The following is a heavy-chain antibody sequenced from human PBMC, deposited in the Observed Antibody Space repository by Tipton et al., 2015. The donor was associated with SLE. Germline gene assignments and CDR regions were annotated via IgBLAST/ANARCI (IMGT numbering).Heavy chain of an antibody. CDR1: GFIFGGYA. D-gene: IGHD2-2*01. CDR3: ARDIWGTSVYFDY. V-gene: IGHV3-48*03. Sequence: SLRLSCSCSGFIFGGYAMAWVRQAPGKGLEWVSYITGSGSTIFYVNSVRGRFTISRDNAENSVYLQMNSLRAEDTAVYYCARDIWGTSVYFDYWGQGTLVTVSS. J-gene: IGHJ4*02. CDR2: ITGSGSTI.